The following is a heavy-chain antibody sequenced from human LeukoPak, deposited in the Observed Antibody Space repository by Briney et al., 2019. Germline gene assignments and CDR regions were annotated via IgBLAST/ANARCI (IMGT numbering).Heavy chain of an antibody. J-gene: IGHJ4*02. CDR1: GGSINSGY. D-gene: IGHD1-26*01. Sequence: SETLSLTCSVSGGSINSGYWSWIRQPPGKGLEWIGLLYPSGSTNYNPSLPSRVTISVDTSRTQFSLKLRSVTAADTAVYYCASGHYPFESWGQGTLVTVSS. CDR2: LYPSGST. CDR3: ASGHYPFES. V-gene: IGHV4-59*01.